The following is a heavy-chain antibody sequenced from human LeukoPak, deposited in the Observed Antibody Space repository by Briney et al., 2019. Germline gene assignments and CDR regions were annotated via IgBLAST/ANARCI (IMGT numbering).Heavy chain of an antibody. D-gene: IGHD5-18*01. Sequence: GRSLRLSCAASGFTFSSYGMHWVRQAPGKGLEWVSVISYDGSNKYYADSVKGRFTISRDNSKNTLYLQMNSLRGEDTAVFYCAKDRFFLSGGYGDCWDRGTRVIVS. CDR3: AKDRFFLSGGYGDC. CDR2: ISYDGSNK. V-gene: IGHV3-30*18. CDR1: GFTFSSYG. J-gene: IGHJ4*02.